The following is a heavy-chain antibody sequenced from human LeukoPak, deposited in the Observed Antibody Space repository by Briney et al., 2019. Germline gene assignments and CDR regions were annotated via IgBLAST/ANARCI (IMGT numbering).Heavy chain of an antibody. CDR1: GLTFGDNA. J-gene: IGHJ4*02. D-gene: IGHD3-22*01. CDR3: TTGSYHESSGYRFDY. Sequence: GGSLRLSCTTSGLTFGDNATSWVRQAPGKGLEWVGFIGNKGNGGTTEYAASVKGRFTISRDDSESITYLQMNSLRTEDTAVYYCTTGSYHESSGYRFDYWGQGTLVTVSS. V-gene: IGHV3-49*04. CDR2: IGNKGNGGTT.